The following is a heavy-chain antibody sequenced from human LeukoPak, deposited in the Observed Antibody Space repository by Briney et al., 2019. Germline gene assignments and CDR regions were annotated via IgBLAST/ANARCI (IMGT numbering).Heavy chain of an antibody. CDR1: GGSISSGDYY. V-gene: IGHV4-30-4*01. CDR2: IYHSGNT. CDR3: AGRPDASGSYSLDY. Sequence: PSETLSLTCTVSGGSISSGDYYWSWIRQPPGKGLEWIGSIYHSGNTYYNPSLKSRVTISVDTSKNQFSLKLSSVTAADTAVYYCAGRPDASGSYSLDYWGQGTLVTVSS. D-gene: IGHD3-10*01. J-gene: IGHJ4*02.